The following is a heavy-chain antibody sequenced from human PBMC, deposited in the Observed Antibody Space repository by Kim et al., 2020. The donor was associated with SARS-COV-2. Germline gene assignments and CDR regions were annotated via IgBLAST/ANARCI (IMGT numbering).Heavy chain of an antibody. CDR2: IKQDGSEK. CDR1: GFTFSSYW. J-gene: IGHJ5*02. CDR3: ARAPPYGDYLLGYDWFDP. V-gene: IGHV3-7*01. Sequence: GGSLRLSCAASGFTFSSYWMSWVRQAPGKGLEWVANIKQDGSEKYYVDSVKGRFTISRDNAKNSLYLQMNSLRAEDTAVYYCARAPPYGDYLLGYDWFDPWGQGTLVTVSS. D-gene: IGHD4-17*01.